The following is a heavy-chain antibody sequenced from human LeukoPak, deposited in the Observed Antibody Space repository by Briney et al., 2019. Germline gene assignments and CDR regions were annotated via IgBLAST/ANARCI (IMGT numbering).Heavy chain of an antibody. CDR1: GGSISSYY. J-gene: IGHJ4*02. D-gene: IGHD5-18*01. CDR2: IYYSGST. V-gene: IGHV4-59*01. CDR3: ARGLGYSYGTGADY. Sequence: PSETLSLTCTVSGGSISSYYWSWIRQPPGKGLEWIGYIYYSGSTNYNPSLKSRATISVDTSKNQFSLKLSSVTAADTAVYYCARGLGYSYGTGADYWGQGTLVTVSS.